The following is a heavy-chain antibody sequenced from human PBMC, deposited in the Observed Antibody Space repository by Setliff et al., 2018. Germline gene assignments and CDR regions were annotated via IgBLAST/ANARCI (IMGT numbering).Heavy chain of an antibody. CDR1: GFTFNTHA. CDR3: AKGGTYRYFDF. D-gene: IGHD1-1*01. V-gene: IGHV3-33*06. Sequence: PGGSLRLSCAASGFTFNTHAMHWVRQAPGKGLEWVAMIWADPNSNTKYYADSVKGRFTISRDNSKNSLYLQMDSLRPEDTAFYFCAKGGTYRYFDFWGQGTLVTVSS. CDR2: IWADPNSNTK. J-gene: IGHJ4*02.